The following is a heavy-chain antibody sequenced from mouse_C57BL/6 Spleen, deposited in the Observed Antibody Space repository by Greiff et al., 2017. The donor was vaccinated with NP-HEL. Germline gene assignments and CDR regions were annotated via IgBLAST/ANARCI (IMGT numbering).Heavy chain of an antibody. D-gene: IGHD2-2*01. Sequence: EVQLQQSGPELVKPGASVKMSCKASGYTFTDYNMHWVKQSHGKSLEWIGYLNPNNGGTSYNQKFKGKATLTVNKSSSTAYMELRSLTSEDSAVYYCARPLYYGYDEWFAYWGQGTLVTVSA. J-gene: IGHJ3*01. V-gene: IGHV1-22*01. CDR1: GYTFTDYN. CDR3: ARPLYYGYDEWFAY. CDR2: LNPNNGGT.